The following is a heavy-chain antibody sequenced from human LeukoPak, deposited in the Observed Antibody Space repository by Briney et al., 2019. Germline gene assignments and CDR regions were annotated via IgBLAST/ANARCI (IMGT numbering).Heavy chain of an antibody. CDR1: GFTFDDYG. CDR3: ARDRRAYGDYVPFDY. D-gene: IGHD4-17*01. J-gene: IGHJ4*02. Sequence: GGSLRLSCAASGFTFDDYGMSWVRQAPGKGLEWVSGINWNGGSTGYADSVKGRFTISRDNAKNSLYLQMNGLRAEDTALYYCARDRRAYGDYVPFDYWGQGTLVTVSS. CDR2: INWNGGST. V-gene: IGHV3-20*04.